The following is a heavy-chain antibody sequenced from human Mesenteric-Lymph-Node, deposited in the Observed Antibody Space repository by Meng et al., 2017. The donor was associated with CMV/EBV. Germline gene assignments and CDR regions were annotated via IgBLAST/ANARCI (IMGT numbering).Heavy chain of an antibody. CDR3: ARGSSYDILTGYFDY. Sequence: GKFNQWGSGLLKPSATLSRTFAVYGGSFSGYYWNWIRQSPEKGLEWIGEINHSGSTTYNPSFTSRIIISVDTSTNQISLNMSSVTAADTAVYYCARGSSYDILTGYFDYWGQGALVTVSS. CDR1: GGSFSGYY. D-gene: IGHD3-9*01. V-gene: IGHV4-34*01. J-gene: IGHJ4*02. CDR2: INHSGST.